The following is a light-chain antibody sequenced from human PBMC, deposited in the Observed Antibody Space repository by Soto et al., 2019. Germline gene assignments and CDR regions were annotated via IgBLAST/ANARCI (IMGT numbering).Light chain of an antibody. Sequence: QSALTQPPSVSGSPGQSVTISCTGTSSDFNNYNRVSWYQRPPGTGPKLIIFEVNNRPSGVSNRFSGSKSGNTASLTISGLQAEDEADYYCLSKTSSISYVLGNGTKVT. CDR1: SSDFNNYNR. J-gene: IGLJ1*01. CDR3: LSKTSSISYV. CDR2: EVN. V-gene: IGLV2-18*02.